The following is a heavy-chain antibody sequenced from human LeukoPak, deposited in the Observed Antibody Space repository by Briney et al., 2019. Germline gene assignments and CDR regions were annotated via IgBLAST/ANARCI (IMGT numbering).Heavy chain of an antibody. D-gene: IGHD3-22*01. Sequence: SETLSLTCSVSGDTISRSSYHWGWIRQPPGKGLEWIGSIYYSGNTYYSPSLKSRVTVSVDTTKNLFSLKMTSVTAADTAVYYCARHDAVYYHDGNGYFVDFWGQGTLVTVSS. J-gene: IGHJ4*02. V-gene: IGHV4-39*01. CDR2: IYYSGNT. CDR3: ARHDAVYYHDGNGYFVDF. CDR1: GDTISRSSYH.